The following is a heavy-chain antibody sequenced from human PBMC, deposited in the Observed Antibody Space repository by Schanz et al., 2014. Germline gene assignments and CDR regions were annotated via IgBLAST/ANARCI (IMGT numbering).Heavy chain of an antibody. J-gene: IGHJ3*01. CDR1: GFTFSGYG. V-gene: IGHV3-30*03. D-gene: IGHD2-15*01. Sequence: QVQLVESGGGVVQPGRSLRLSCAASGFTFSGYGMHWVRQAPGKGLEWVAIISYDGRHKNYADSVKGRFTISRDNAKSAVYLQMNSLRAEDTAVYYCARSGVDVWGQGTVVTVSS. CDR3: ARSGVDV. CDR2: ISYDGRHK.